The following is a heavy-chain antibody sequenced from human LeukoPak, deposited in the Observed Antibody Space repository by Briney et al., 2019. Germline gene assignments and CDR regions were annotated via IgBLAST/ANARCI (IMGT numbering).Heavy chain of an antibody. Sequence: GGSLRLSCAASGFTFSSYAMSWVRQAPGKGLEWVSSISSSSSYIYSADSVKGRFTISRDDAKNSLYLQMNSLRAEDTAVYYCARDWSSVDYWGQRTLVTVSS. CDR1: GFTFSSYA. CDR3: ARDWSSVDY. CDR2: ISSSSSYI. J-gene: IGHJ4*02. D-gene: IGHD2-2*01. V-gene: IGHV3-21*01.